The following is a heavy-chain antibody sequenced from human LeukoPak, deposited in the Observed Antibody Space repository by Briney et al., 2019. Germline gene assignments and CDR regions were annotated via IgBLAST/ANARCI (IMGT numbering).Heavy chain of an antibody. V-gene: IGHV1-2*04. CDR1: GYTFTGYY. CDR2: INPNSGGT. D-gene: IGHD3-10*01. J-gene: IGHJ4*02. Sequence: ASVKVSCKASGYTFTGYYMHWVRQAPGQGLEWMGWINPNSGGTNYAQKYQGWVTMTRDTSISTAYMELSRLRSDDTALYCGARESYGSGSYDYWGQGTLVTVSS. CDR3: ARESYGSGSYDY.